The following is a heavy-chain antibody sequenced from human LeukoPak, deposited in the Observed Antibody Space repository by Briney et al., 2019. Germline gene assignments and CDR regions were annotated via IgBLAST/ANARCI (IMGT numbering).Heavy chain of an antibody. CDR2: ISGYNGNT. J-gene: IGHJ6*02. Sequence: ASVKVSCKASGYTFTNYGISWVRQAPGQGFEWMGWISGYNGNTKNIQKFRGRVTMTTDTSTSTAYMELSSLRSEDTAVYYCARVYDDYALTEYYGMDVWGQGTTVTVSS. D-gene: IGHD4-17*01. CDR1: GYTFTNYG. CDR3: ARVYDDYALTEYYGMDV. V-gene: IGHV1-18*01.